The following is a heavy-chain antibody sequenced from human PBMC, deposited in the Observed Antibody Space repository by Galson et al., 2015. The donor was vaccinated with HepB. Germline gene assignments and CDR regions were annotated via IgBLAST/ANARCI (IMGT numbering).Heavy chain of an antibody. J-gene: IGHJ4*02. V-gene: IGHV3-30*18. Sequence: SLRLSCAASGFTFSNYVIHWVRQAPGKGLECVAVISYDGSNKYYSDSVKGRFTISRDNSKNTLYLQMNSLKPEDTAVYFCAKGSRGYSYGSVLDYWGQGTLVTVSS. CDR2: ISYDGSNK. D-gene: IGHD5-18*01. CDR3: AKGSRGYSYGSVLDY. CDR1: GFTFSNYV.